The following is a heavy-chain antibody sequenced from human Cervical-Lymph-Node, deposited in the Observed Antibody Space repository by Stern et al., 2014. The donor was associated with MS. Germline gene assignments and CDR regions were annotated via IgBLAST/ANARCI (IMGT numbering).Heavy chain of an antibody. CDR2: IKGDGSVT. J-gene: IGHJ4*02. Sequence: EVQLVESGGGLVQPGGSLRLSWAASGFPLSSHWMHWVRQVPGKGLVWVSRIKGDGSVTTYADSVKGRFTISRDNAKNTLYLQMNSLRAEDTAVYYCTNMAGPFDYWGQGTLVTVSS. D-gene: IGHD6-19*01. CDR3: TNMAGPFDY. V-gene: IGHV3-74*01. CDR1: GFPLSSHW.